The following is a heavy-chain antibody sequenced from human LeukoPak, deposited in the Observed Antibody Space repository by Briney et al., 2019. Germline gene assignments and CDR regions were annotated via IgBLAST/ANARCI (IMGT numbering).Heavy chain of an antibody. CDR2: IYYSGST. D-gene: IGHD6-13*01. J-gene: IGHJ4*02. CDR1: GGSISSSSYY. CDR3: ARIPKNIAAAGNPKGVFDY. Sequence: PSETLSLTCTVSGGSISSSSYYWGWIRQPPGKGLEWIGSIYYSGSTYYNPSLKSRDTISVDTSKNQFSLKLSSVTAADTAVYYCARIPKNIAAAGNPKGVFDYWGQGTLVTVSS. V-gene: IGHV4-39*01.